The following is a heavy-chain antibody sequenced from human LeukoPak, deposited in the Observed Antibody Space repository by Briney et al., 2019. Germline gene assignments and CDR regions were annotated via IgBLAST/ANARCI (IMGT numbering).Heavy chain of an antibody. CDR3: ASIYDSSGYYYDY. J-gene: IGHJ4*02. Sequence: QTLSLTCAVSGGSISSGGYSWSWIRQPPGKGLEWIGHIYHSGSTYYNPSLKSRVTISVDRSKNQFSLKLSSVTAADTAVYYCASIYDSSGYYYDYWGQGTLVTVSS. CDR2: IYHSGST. D-gene: IGHD3-22*01. V-gene: IGHV4-30-2*01. CDR1: GGSISSGGYS.